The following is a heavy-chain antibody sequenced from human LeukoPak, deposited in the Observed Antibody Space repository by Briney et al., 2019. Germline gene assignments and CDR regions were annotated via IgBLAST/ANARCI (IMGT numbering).Heavy chain of an antibody. V-gene: IGHV3-48*03. Sequence: GGSLRLSCAASGFTFSSYEMNWVRQAPGKGLEWVSYISSSGSTIYYAGSVKGRFTISRDNAKNSLYLQMNSLRAEDTAVYYCARDPPKVVPAAMEGWFDPWGQGTLVTVSS. J-gene: IGHJ5*02. CDR3: ARDPPKVVPAAMEGWFDP. CDR2: ISSSGSTI. CDR1: GFTFSSYE. D-gene: IGHD2-2*01.